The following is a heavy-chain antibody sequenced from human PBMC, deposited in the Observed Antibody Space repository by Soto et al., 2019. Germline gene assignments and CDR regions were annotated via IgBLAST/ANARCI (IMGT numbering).Heavy chain of an antibody. CDR2: IFYSGST. V-gene: IGHV4-59*11. D-gene: IGHD5-18*01. CDR3: AKDSGYNYGYFRWFDP. CDR1: GGTISNHY. Sequence: SQSLSLTCTVSGGTISNHYWSLIPHRLERGQEWIGHIFYSGSTNYNPALKSRVTISVDTSKSQFSLKLSSVTAADTAVYYCAKDSGYNYGYFRWFDPWGQVTLVTVS. J-gene: IGHJ5*02.